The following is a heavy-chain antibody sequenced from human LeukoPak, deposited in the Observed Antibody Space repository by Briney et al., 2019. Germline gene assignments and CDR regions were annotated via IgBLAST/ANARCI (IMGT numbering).Heavy chain of an antibody. V-gene: IGHV3-23*01. Sequence: GGSLRLSCAASAFTFSSYGMSWVRQAPGKGLEWVSAISGDGRDIFYADAVKGRFTISRDNSKNTLYLQMNSLRAEDTAVYYCAREGSDAFDIWGQGTMVTVSS. CDR2: ISGDGRDI. J-gene: IGHJ3*02. CDR1: AFTFSSYG. CDR3: AREGSDAFDI.